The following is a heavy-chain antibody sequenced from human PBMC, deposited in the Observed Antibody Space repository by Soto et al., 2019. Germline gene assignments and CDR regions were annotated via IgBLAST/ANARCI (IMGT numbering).Heavy chain of an antibody. D-gene: IGHD3-10*01. CDR1: GGSISSYY. J-gene: IGHJ6*03. Sequence: QVQLQESGPGLVKPSETLSLTCTVSGGSISSYYWSWIRQPPGKGLEWIGYIYYSGSTNYNPSLKSRVTISVDTSKNQFSLKLSSVTAADTAVYYCARGPGGLWFGELPNRYYMDVWGKGTTVTVSS. CDR3: ARGPGGLWFGELPNRYYMDV. CDR2: IYYSGST. V-gene: IGHV4-59*01.